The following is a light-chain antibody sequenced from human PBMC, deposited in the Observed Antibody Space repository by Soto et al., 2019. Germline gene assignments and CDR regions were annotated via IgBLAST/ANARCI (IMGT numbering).Light chain of an antibody. V-gene: IGKV3-20*01. J-gene: IGKJ5*01. CDR2: GAS. CDR3: QQYGNSLSIT. Sequence: EIVLTQSPGTLSLSPGERATLSCRASQSVSSSYLAWYQQKPGQALRLIISGASSRATGIPDRFSGSGSGTDFTLTISRLEPEDFAVYYCQQYGNSLSITFGQGTRLEIK. CDR1: QSVSSSY.